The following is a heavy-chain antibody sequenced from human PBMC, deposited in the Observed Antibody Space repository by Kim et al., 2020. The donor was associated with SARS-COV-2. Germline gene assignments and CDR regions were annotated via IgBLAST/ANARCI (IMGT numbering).Heavy chain of an antibody. CDR1: GFTFSNYW. Sequence: GGSLRLSCVASGFTFSNYWMWWVRQAPGKGLEWVSRITADGRGATYADSVKGRFTISRDNAKNIVYLQMNSLTAEDTAVYYCGRASVTTASDYWGQGTLVTVSS. CDR2: ITADGRGA. CDR3: GRASVTTASDY. J-gene: IGHJ4*02. D-gene: IGHD4-17*01. V-gene: IGHV3-74*01.